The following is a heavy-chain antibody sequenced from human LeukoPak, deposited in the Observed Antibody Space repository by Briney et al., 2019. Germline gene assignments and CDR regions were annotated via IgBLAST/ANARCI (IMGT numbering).Heavy chain of an antibody. CDR2: INSDGSST. CDR3: ARGPVGMTTYAFDI. CDR1: GLTFSSYW. V-gene: IGHV3-74*01. D-gene: IGHD4-11*01. J-gene: IGHJ3*02. Sequence: GGSLRLSCAASGLTFSSYWMHWVRQAPGKGLVWVSRINSDGSSTSYADSVKGRFTISRDNAKNTLYLQMNSLRAEDTAVYYCARGPVGMTTYAFDIWGQGTMVTVSS.